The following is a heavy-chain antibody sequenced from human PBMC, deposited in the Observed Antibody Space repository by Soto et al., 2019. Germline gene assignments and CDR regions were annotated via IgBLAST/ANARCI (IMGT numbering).Heavy chain of an antibody. Sequence: HPGGSLRLSCAASGFTFSSYSMNWVRQAPGKGLEWVSYISSSRSTIYYADSVKGRFTISRDNAKNSLYLQMNSLRAEDTAVYYCAKSPSSWSPGWPGGYWFDPWGQGTLVTVSS. CDR1: GFTFSSYS. J-gene: IGHJ5*02. D-gene: IGHD2-15*01. CDR2: ISSSRSTI. V-gene: IGHV3-48*01. CDR3: AKSPSSWSPGWPGGYWFDP.